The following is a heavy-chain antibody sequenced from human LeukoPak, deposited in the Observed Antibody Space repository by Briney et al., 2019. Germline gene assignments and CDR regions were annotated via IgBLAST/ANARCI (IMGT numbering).Heavy chain of an antibody. J-gene: IGHJ6*02. V-gene: IGHV3-74*01. CDR2: IDGDGGST. Sequence: GGSLRLSCAASGFTFSSYWMHWVRQAPGKGLAWVSLIDGDGGSTIYADSVKGRFTISRDKAEHTLYLQMNSLRVEDTAVYFCARGSYSHYGMDVWGQGTTVTVSS. D-gene: IGHD1-26*01. CDR3: ARGSYSHYGMDV. CDR1: GFTFSSYW.